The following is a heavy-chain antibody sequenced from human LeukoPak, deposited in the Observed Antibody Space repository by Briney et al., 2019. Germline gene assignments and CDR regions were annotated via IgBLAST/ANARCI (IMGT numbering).Heavy chain of an antibody. CDR1: GFTFDDYG. D-gene: IGHD3-10*01. Sequence: GGSLRLSCAASGFTFDDYGMSWVRQAPGKGLEWVSGINWNGGSTGYADSVKGRFTISRDNAKNSLYLQMNSLRAEDTALYYCARDSQSEYGSGSSDWGQGTLVTVSS. CDR2: INWNGGST. J-gene: IGHJ4*02. V-gene: IGHV3-20*04. CDR3: ARDSQSEYGSGSSD.